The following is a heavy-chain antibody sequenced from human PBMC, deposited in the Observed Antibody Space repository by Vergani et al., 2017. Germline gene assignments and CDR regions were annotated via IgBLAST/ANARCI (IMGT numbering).Heavy chain of an antibody. J-gene: IGHJ4*02. D-gene: IGHD2-15*01. CDR3: ARDLAYCHEGSCAL. Sequence: QVQLVQSGGGVVQPGGSLRLSCVASGFTFNRYGMQWVRQAPGKGLEWVAYVLFDGSNEYYADSVKGRFIVSRGNSNDALYLQMNSLRTDDTAVDYCARDLAYCHEGSCALWGQGSVVTVSS. CDR1: GFTFNRYG. V-gene: IGHV3-30*02. CDR2: VLFDGSNE.